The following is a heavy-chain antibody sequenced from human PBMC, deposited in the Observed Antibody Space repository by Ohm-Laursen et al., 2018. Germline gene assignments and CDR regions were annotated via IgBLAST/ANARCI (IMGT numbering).Heavy chain of an antibody. CDR1: GFTFSSYW. Sequence: GSLSLSCTASGFTFSSYWMTWVRQASGKGLEWVANIKEDGSVKQYVDSVKVRFTISRDNAKNTLYLQMNSVRAEDAAVYYGAREELESSGWADWGQGTLVTVSS. D-gene: IGHD6-19*01. V-gene: IGHV3-7*01. CDR2: IKEDGSVK. J-gene: IGHJ4*02. CDR3: AREELESSGWAD.